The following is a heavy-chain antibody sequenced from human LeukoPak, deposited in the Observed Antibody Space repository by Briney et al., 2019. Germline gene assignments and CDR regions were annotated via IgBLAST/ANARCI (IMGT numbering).Heavy chain of an antibody. CDR1: GGSISSYY. J-gene: IGHJ4*02. D-gene: IGHD3-10*01. Sequence: PSETLPLTCTVSGGSISSYYWSWIRQPPGKGLEWIGYIYYSGSTNYNPSLKSRVTISVDTSKNQFSLKLSSVTAADTAVYYCAREGSGRYYFDYWGQGTLVTVSS. V-gene: IGHV4-59*01. CDR3: AREGSGRYYFDY. CDR2: IYYSGST.